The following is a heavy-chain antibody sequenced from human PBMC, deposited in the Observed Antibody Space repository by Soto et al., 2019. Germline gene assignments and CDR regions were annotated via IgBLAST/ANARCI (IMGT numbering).Heavy chain of an antibody. CDR2: ISYDGSNK. CDR3: ARGFRHVDTVVTTEGFTTTTSGGMDV. J-gene: IGHJ6*02. CDR1: GFTFRSYG. Sequence: QVQLVESGGGVVQPGRSLRLSCAASGFTFRSYGMHWVRQAPGKGLQWVAVISYDGSNKYYADSVKGRCTISRDNSKNTFYLQMNSLRVEDTAVYHCARGFRHVDTVVTTEGFTTTTSGGMDVWGQGTTVTVSS. D-gene: IGHD2-21*02. V-gene: IGHV3-30*03.